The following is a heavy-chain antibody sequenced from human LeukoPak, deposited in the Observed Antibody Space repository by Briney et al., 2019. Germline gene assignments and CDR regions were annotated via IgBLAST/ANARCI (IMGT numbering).Heavy chain of an antibody. Sequence: GGSLRLSCAASGFTFSSYSMNWVRQAPGKGLEWVANIKQDGSEKYYVDSVKGRFTISRDNAKNSLYLQMNSLRAEDTAVYYCARVDIAVAIDYWGQGTLVTVSS. CDR1: GFTFSSYS. D-gene: IGHD6-19*01. CDR3: ARVDIAVAIDY. CDR2: IKQDGSEK. V-gene: IGHV3-7*01. J-gene: IGHJ4*02.